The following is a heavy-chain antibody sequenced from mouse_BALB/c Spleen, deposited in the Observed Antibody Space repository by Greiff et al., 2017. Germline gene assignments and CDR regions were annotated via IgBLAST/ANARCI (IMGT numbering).Heavy chain of an antibody. CDR3: ARSGGYDDGIDY. CDR2: IYPCNDST. D-gene: IGHD2-2*01. V-gene: IGHV1-14*01. Sequence: EVKVVESGPELVKPGALVKISCKASGYTFTSYVINWVKQKPGQGLEWIGYIYPCNDSTKYNEKFKGKATLTADKSSSTAYMQLSSLTSEDSAVYLCARSGGYDDGIDYWGQGTTLTVSS. CDR1: GYTFTSYV. J-gene: IGHJ2*01.